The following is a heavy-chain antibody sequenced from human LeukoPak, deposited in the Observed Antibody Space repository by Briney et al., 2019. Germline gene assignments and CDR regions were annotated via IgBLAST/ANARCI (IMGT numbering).Heavy chain of an antibody. V-gene: IGHV3-7*04. Sequence: GGSLRLSCAASRSTFSNYWMNWVRQAPGKGLGWVANIKQDASEKYYVDSVRGRFTISRDNAKNSLYLQMDSLRGEDTAVYFCARGVPALMDVWVKGTTVTVSS. CDR1: RSTFSNYW. J-gene: IGHJ6*03. CDR3: ARGVPALMDV. CDR2: IKQDASEK. D-gene: IGHD2-2*01.